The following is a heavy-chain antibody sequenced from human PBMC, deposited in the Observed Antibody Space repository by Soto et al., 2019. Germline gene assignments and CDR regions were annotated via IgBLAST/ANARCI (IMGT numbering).Heavy chain of an antibody. Sequence: EEQLVESGGGLVQPGGSLRLSCTASGFVFSSYWMHWVRQVPGKGLVWVSRITNGGSSTSYAASVNGRFTISRDNAKSTLFLQMNSLRAEDTAVYYCARGMQGSRYFDLWGRGTLVTVSS. CDR1: GFVFSSYW. CDR3: ARGMQGSRYFDL. CDR2: ITNGGSST. V-gene: IGHV3-74*01. J-gene: IGHJ2*01.